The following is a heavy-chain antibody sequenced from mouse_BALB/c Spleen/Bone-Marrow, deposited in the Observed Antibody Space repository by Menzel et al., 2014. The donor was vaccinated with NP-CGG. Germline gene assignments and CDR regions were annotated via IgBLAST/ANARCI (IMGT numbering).Heavy chain of an antibody. CDR3: ARWVIADASDY. Sequence: QVQLQQSGAELVRPGSSVKISCKASGYTFGSYWMNWVKQRPGQGLEWIGQIYPGDGDTNYNENFRGKATLTADTSSSTAYMQLSSLTSEDSAVYFCARWVIADASDYWGQGTSVTVSS. CDR2: IYPGDGDT. D-gene: IGHD2-13*01. V-gene: IGHV1-80*01. CDR1: GYTFGSYW. J-gene: IGHJ4*01.